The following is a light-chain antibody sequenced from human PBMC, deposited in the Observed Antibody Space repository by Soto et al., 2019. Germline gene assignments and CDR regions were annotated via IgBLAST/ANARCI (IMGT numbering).Light chain of an antibody. CDR1: QGIRND. V-gene: IGKV1-39*01. J-gene: IGKJ1*01. CDR2: KAS. Sequence: DIQMTHSPSSLSASVGDRVSITCQASQGIRNDLGWYQKKPGKAPKLLIYKASTLKSGVPSRFSGSGSGRDFTLTITSLQHEDFATYFCQQSYSRPRTFGQGTKVDIK. CDR3: QQSYSRPRT.